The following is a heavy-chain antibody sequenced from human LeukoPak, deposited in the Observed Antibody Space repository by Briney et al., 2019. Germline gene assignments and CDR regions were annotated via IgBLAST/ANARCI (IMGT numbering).Heavy chain of an antibody. Sequence: ESGPTLVNPTQTLTLTCTFSGFSLSTSGMRVSWIRQPPGKAPEWLARIDWDDDKYYSTSLKTRLTISKDTSKSQVVLTMTNMDPVDTATYYCAHRLVAGRTKWSYFDYWGQGTLVTVSS. D-gene: IGHD6-19*01. CDR2: IDWDDDK. CDR1: GFSLSTSGMR. J-gene: IGHJ4*02. V-gene: IGHV2-70*12. CDR3: AHRLVAGRTKWSYFDY.